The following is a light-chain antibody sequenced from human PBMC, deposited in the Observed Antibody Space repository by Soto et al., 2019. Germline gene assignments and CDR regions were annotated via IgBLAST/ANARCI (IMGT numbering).Light chain of an antibody. V-gene: IGKV3-20*01. CDR2: GAS. CDR3: QQYGSSPLT. J-gene: IGKJ3*01. CDR1: QSVNSNY. Sequence: MVLTQSPGTLSLSPGERATLSCRARQSVNSNYLAWYQQKPGQAPRLLIYGASSRATGIPDRFSGSGSGTDFTRTISRLEPEDFAVYYWQQYGSSPLTFGPGTKVDIK.